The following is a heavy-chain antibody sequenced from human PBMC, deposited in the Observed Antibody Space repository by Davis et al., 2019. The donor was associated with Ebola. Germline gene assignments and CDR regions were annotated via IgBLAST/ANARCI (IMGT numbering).Heavy chain of an antibody. CDR3: ARGRLNFYYGVDV. Sequence: ASVKVSCKASGYTFTGYYMHWVRQAPGQGLEWMGIINPRGGSTSYPQKFQGRVTMTRDTSTSTVYMELSSLRSEDTAVYYCARGRLNFYYGVDVWGQGTTVTVSS. CDR2: INPRGGST. D-gene: IGHD2-21*01. J-gene: IGHJ6*02. V-gene: IGHV1-46*03. CDR1: GYTFTGYY.